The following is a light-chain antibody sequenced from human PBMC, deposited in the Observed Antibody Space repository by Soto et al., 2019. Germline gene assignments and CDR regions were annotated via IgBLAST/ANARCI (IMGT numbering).Light chain of an antibody. CDR2: AAS. J-gene: IGKJ1*01. CDR3: HQYDNWPQT. V-gene: IGKV3-15*01. Sequence: EVVMTQSPATLYVSPGERVTLSCRASQSVSRNLAWYQQKPGQAPRLLVYAASTRPNGIPARFSGSGSGTEFTLSISSLQSEDVGVYYCHQYDNWPQTFGQGTKVEVK. CDR1: QSVSRN.